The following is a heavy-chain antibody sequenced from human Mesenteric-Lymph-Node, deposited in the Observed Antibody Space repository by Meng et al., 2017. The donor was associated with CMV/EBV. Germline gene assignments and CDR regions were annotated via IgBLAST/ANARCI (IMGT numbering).Heavy chain of an antibody. CDR1: GFTVTSKY. V-gene: IGHV3-53*01. CDR3: ASLVVVPAENAFDI. J-gene: IGHJ3*02. CDR2: IYSGGST. Sequence: GESLKISCAASGFTVTSKYMTWVRQAPGKGLEWVSVIYSGGSTYYADSVKGRFTISRDNSKNTVYLQMNSLRVDDTAAYYCASLVVVPAENAFDIWGQGTTVTVSS. D-gene: IGHD2-2*01.